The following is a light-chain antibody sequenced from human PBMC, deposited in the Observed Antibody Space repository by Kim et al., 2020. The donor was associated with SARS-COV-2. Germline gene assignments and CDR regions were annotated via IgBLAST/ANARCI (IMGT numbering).Light chain of an antibody. V-gene: IGKV1-9*01. Sequence: ASVGDRVTITCRTSQGINSELAWYQQKPGKAPKLLIYVASTVQSGVPSRFSGSGSGTDFTLTISSLQPEDFATYYCQQLNAFPLTFGGGTKVDIK. CDR3: QQLNAFPLT. CDR1: QGINSE. CDR2: VAS. J-gene: IGKJ4*01.